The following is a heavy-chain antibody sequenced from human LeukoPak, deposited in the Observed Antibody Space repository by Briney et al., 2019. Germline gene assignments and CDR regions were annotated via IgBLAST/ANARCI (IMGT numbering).Heavy chain of an antibody. CDR3: GRDSWWIFGVVNPAGEVDY. CDR2: INPNSGGT. D-gene: IGHD3-3*01. CDR1: GYTFTGYY. J-gene: IGHJ4*02. Sequence: ASVKVSCKASGYTFTGYYMHWVRQAPGQGLEWMGWINPNSGGTNYAQKFQGRVTMTRDTSISTAYMELSRLRSDDTAVYYCGRDSWWIFGVVNPAGEVDYWGQGTLVTVSS. V-gene: IGHV1-2*02.